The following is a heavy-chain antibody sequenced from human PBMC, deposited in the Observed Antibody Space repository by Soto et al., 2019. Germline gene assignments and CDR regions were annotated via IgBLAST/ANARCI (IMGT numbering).Heavy chain of an antibody. J-gene: IGHJ6*02. CDR3: ATDLSGYNSGWYVHYGLDV. V-gene: IGHV1-24*01. CDR2: FDPEDGKT. CDR1: GYTLTDFS. D-gene: IGHD6-19*01. Sequence: QVQLVQSGAEVKKPGASVKVSCKVYGYTLTDFSIHWVREAPGKGLEWMGGFDPEDGKTIYAQKFQGRVTMTDDTSTDTVYMQLSSLRSEDTAVYYCATDLSGYNSGWYVHYGLDVWGQGTTVTVSS.